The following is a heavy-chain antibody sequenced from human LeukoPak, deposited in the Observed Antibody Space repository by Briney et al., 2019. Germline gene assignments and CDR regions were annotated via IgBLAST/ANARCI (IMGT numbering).Heavy chain of an antibody. V-gene: IGHV3-7*01. CDR1: GYTFRHYW. Sequence: GGSVRLSCAASGYTFRHYWKTWPRQALAKGLELWVNIKHDGSEKQYVVSVMGRFTISRDNANNSLYLQMNRLGAEDTAVYFCARDSTTCHACAFDVWGQGTMVTVSS. CDR2: IKHDGSEK. J-gene: IGHJ3*01. CDR3: ARDSTTCHACAFDV. D-gene: IGHD2-2*01.